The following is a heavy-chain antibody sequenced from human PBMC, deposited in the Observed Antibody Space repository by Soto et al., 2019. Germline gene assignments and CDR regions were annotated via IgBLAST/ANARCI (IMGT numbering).Heavy chain of an antibody. CDR3: ARDWGASGFWSASTYYYGMDV. CDR2: ISAYNGNT. CDR1: GYTFTSYG. J-gene: IGHJ6*02. Sequence: ASVKVSCKASGYTFTSYGISWVRQAPGQGLEWMGWISAYNGNTNYAQKLQGRVTMTTDTSTSTAYMELSSLRSEDTAVYYCARDWGASGFWSASTYYYGMDVWGQGTTVTVSS. D-gene: IGHD3-3*01. V-gene: IGHV1-18*01.